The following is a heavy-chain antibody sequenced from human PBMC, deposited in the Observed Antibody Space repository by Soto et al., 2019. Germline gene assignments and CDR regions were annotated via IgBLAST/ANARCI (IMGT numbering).Heavy chain of an antibody. CDR3: ALCHESPTRGELYYFDY. CDR2: IYYSGST. J-gene: IGHJ4*02. D-gene: IGHD1-7*01. Sequence: SETLSLTCTVSGGSISSSSYYWGWIRQPPGKGLEWIGNIYYSGSTYYSPSLKSRVTISVDTSKNQFSLKLSSVTAADTAVYYCALCHESPTRGELYYFDYWGQGTLVTVSS. V-gene: IGHV4-39*07. CDR1: GGSISSSSYY.